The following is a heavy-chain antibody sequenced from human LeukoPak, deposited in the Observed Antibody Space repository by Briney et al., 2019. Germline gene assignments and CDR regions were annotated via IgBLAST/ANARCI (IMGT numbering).Heavy chain of an antibody. D-gene: IGHD5-12*01. CDR3: ARDSGYDSRNYYYYYMHV. V-gene: IGHV1-2*06. J-gene: IGHJ6*03. Sequence: ASVKVSCKTSGYTFTGYFMHWVRQAPGQGLEWMGRIIPNSGGTNYAQKFQGRVTMTRDTSISTAYMELSRLRSDDTAVYYCARDSGYDSRNYYYYYMHVWGKGTTVTVSS. CDR2: IIPNSGGT. CDR1: GYTFTGYF.